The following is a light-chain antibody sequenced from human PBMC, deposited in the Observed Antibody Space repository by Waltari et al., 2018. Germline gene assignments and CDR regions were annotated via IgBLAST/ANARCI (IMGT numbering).Light chain of an antibody. V-gene: IGKV3-11*01. CDR3: QQRRYGLT. Sequence: EIVLTQSPATLSLSPGERATLSCRASQSVSDFLGWYQQKPGQAPRLLIYDTSHRAPGIPDRFRGSGSGTDCTLTISSLEPEDFAVYYCQQRRYGLTFGGGTKVDIK. CDR2: DTS. CDR1: QSVSDF. J-gene: IGKJ4*01.